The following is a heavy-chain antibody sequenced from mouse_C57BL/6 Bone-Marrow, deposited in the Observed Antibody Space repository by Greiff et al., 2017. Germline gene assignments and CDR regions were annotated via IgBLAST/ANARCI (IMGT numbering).Heavy chain of an antibody. CDR2: ISNLAYSI. D-gene: IGHD2-1*01. V-gene: IGHV5-15*01. J-gene: IGHJ4*01. CDR3: ARQGGNYLYAMDY. Sequence: DVKLVESGGGLVQPGGSLKLSCAASGFTFSDYGMAWVRQAPRKGPEWVAFISNLAYSIYYADTATGRFTISRENAKNTLYLEMSSLRSEDTAMYYCARQGGNYLYAMDYWGQGTSVTVSS. CDR1: GFTFSDYG.